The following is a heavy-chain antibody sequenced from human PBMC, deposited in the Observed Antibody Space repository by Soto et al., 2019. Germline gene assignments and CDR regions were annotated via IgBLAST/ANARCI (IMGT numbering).Heavy chain of an antibody. J-gene: IGHJ4*02. CDR2: VDPEDGET. Sequence: GASVKVSCKVSGYTFTDYYMHWVQQAPGKGLEWMGLVDPEDGETIYAEKFQGRVTITADTSTDTAYMELSSLRSEDTAVYYCATAPRSFGDGGFDYWGQGTLVTSP. D-gene: IGHD3-10*01. CDR1: GYTFTDYY. CDR3: ATAPRSFGDGGFDY. V-gene: IGHV1-69-2*01.